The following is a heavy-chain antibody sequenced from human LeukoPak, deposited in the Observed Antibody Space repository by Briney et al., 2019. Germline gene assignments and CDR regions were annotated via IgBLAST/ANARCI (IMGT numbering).Heavy chain of an antibody. CDR1: GGSISSSSYN. CDR3: ARARGVRYLGWFHP. Sequence: SETLSLTCTISGGSISSSSYNWGWIRKPPGKGLKWIGSIYYRGSTYYNPSLKSRVTISVDTSKNQFSLKLSSVTAADTAVYYCARARGVRYLGWFHPWREETLVSVST. V-gene: IGHV4-39*07. CDR2: IYYRGST. J-gene: IGHJ5*02. D-gene: IGHD3-9*01.